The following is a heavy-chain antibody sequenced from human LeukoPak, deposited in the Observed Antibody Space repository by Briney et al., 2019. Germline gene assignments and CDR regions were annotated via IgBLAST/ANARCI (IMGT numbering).Heavy chain of an antibody. CDR1: GFAFSTYT. CDR3: AKDRTFSGDTYFDY. V-gene: IGHV3-30*04. Sequence: GGSLRLSCAASGFAFSTYTMHWVRQAPGKGPEWVSVISHDDTHKYYADSVKGRFTISRDNSKNTLYLQMNSLRAEDTAVYYCAKDRTFSGDTYFDYWGQGTLVTVSS. D-gene: IGHD4-17*01. CDR2: ISHDDTHK. J-gene: IGHJ4*02.